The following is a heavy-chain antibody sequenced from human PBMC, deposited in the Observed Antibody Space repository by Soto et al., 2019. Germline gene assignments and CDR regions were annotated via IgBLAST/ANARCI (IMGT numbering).Heavy chain of an antibody. CDR3: ARANWNYGGAQYYGMDV. J-gene: IGHJ6*01. CDR2: IYSGGST. D-gene: IGHD1-7*01. CDR1: GFTVGSNY. V-gene: IGHV3-66*01. Sequence: PGGSLRLSCAASGFTVGSNYMSWFRQAPGKGLEWVSVIYSGGSTYYADSVKGRFTISRDNSKNTLYLQMNSLRAEDTAVYYCARANWNYGGAQYYGMDVWGQGTTVTV.